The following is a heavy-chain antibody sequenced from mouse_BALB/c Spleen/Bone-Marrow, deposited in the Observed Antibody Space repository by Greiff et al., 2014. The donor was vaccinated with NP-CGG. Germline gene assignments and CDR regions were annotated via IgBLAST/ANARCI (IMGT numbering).Heavy chain of an antibody. J-gene: IGHJ2*01. CDR2: INPTTDYT. V-gene: IGHV1-7*01. CDR1: GYTFSTYW. Sequence: QVQLKESGAELAKPGASVKMSCKASGYTFSTYWMHWVKQRPGQGLEWIGYINPTTDYTEYNQKFKDKATLTADRSSSTAYMQLSSLTSEDSAVYYCARGVDYWGQGTTLTVSS. CDR3: ARGVDY.